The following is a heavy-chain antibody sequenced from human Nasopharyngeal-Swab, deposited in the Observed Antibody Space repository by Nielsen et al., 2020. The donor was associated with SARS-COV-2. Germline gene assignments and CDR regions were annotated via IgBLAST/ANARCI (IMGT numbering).Heavy chain of an antibody. CDR3: AKDYMVRGGNYYYYYGMDV. J-gene: IGHJ6*02. D-gene: IGHD3-10*01. V-gene: IGHV3-23*01. CDR1: GFTFSSYA. Sequence: GESLKISCAASGFTFSSYAMSWVRQAPGKGLEWVSAISGSGGSTYYADSVKGRFTISRDNSKNTLYLQMNSLRAEDTAVYYCAKDYMVRGGNYYYYYGMDVWGQGTTVTVSS. CDR2: ISGSGGST.